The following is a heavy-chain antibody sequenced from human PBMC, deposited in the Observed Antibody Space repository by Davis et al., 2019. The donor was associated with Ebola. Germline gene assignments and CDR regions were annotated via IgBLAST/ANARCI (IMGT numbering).Heavy chain of an antibody. CDR2: INPSGGST. CDR3: AGSITMVLPSL. CDR1: GYTFNILTLYY. V-gene: IGHV1-46*01. Sequence: ASVKVSCKTSGYTFNILTLYYIHWLRQAPGQGLEWMGIINPSGGSTSYAQKFQGRVTMTRDTSTSTVYMELSSLRSEDTAVYYCAGSITMVLPSLWGQGTTVTVSS. D-gene: IGHD3-10*01. J-gene: IGHJ6*02.